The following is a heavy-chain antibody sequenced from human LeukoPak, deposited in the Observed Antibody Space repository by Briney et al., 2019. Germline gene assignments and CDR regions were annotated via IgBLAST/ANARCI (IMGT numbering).Heavy chain of an antibody. CDR1: GDSITRAGYY. J-gene: IGHJ4*02. V-gene: IGHV4-30-2*01. Sequence: SQTLSLTCTVSGDSITRAGYYWSWIRQPPGKGLEWIGYIYHNGSTFYNPSLKSRVTISVDRSKNHFSLKLSSVTAADTAVYYCAATVAIPPSSFDYWGQGTLVTVSS. CDR3: AATVAIPPSSFDY. CDR2: IYHNGST. D-gene: IGHD2-21*01.